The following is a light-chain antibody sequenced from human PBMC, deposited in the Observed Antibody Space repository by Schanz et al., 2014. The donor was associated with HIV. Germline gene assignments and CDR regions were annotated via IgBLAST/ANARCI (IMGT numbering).Light chain of an antibody. J-gene: IGLJ3*02. CDR3: QVWDSDTDLVV. V-gene: IGLV3-21*04. CDR1: DIGSKD. CDR2: YDS. Sequence: SYELTQSPSVSVAPGKTARITCGGHDIGSKDVHWYQQKPGQAPVVVMFYDSVRPSGIPERFSGSSSGNTATLTISRVEAGDEADYYCQVWDSDTDLVVFGGGTKLTVL.